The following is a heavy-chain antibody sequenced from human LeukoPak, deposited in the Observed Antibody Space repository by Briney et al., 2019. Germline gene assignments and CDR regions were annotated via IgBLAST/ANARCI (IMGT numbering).Heavy chain of an antibody. CDR3: AKNGDRGAYCTGGTCYPYFYYYMDV. CDR2: ISSTGGTT. CDR1: GITFSSYG. J-gene: IGHJ6*03. Sequence: GGSLLLSSAASGITFSSYGMSWVRQAPGKGLEWVSSISSTGGTTYYADSVKGRFTISRDNSKNTLYLQMNSLRAEDTAIYYCAKNGDRGAYCTGGTCYPYFYYYMDVWGKGTTVTI. V-gene: IGHV3-23*01. D-gene: IGHD2-15*01.